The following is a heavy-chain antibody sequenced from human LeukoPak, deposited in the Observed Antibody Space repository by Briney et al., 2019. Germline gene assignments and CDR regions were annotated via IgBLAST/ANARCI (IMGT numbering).Heavy chain of an antibody. D-gene: IGHD3-16*01. J-gene: IGHJ6*03. CDR1: GGSFSGHY. CDR2: INHSGST. V-gene: IGHV4-34*01. CDR3: ARVKDPGGYYYYYYMDI. Sequence: SEILSLTRAVYGGSFSGHYWTWIRQPPGKGLEWIGEINHSGSTNYNPSLKSRVTISVDTSKNQFSLKVSSVTAADTAVYYCARVKDPGGYYYYYYMDIWGKGNTVTVSS.